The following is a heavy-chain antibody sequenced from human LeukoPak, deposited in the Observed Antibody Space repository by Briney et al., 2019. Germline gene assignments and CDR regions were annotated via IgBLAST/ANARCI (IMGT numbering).Heavy chain of an antibody. CDR1: GGSISSNSYY. V-gene: IGHV4-39*07. Sequence: SETLSLTCPVSGGSISSNSYYWGWVRQPPGKGLEWIGSIYYSGSTSYNPSLKSRVTISVDTSKNQFSLKLSSVTAADTAVYYCARLTDQYYYDSSGFYFDYWGQGTLVTVSS. CDR3: ARLTDQYYYDSSGFYFDY. CDR2: IYYSGST. J-gene: IGHJ4*02. D-gene: IGHD3-22*01.